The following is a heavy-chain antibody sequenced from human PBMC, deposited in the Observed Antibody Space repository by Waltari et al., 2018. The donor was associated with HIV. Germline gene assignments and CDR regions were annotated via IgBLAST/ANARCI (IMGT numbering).Heavy chain of an antibody. Sequence: QVQLQESGPGLVKPSGTLSLTCDVSGGSVSSDNWWSWVRQPPGEGLEWIGEISQSGITNYSPSLKSRVTITIDKSRNLSSLKLNSVTAADTAVYYCAREATAVTTSGGFDIWGEGTVVTVSS. V-gene: IGHV4-4*02. CDR3: AREATAVTTSGGFDI. J-gene: IGHJ3*02. CDR2: ISQSGIT. D-gene: IGHD4-17*01. CDR1: GGSVSSDNW.